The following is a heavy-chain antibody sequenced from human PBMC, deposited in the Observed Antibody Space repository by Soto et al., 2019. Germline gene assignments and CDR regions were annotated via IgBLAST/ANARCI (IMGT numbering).Heavy chain of an antibody. CDR1: GFTFSSYA. V-gene: IGHV3-23*01. Sequence: GGSLRLSCAASGFTFSSYAMSWVRQAPGKGLEWVSAISGGGGSTYYADSVKGRFTISRDNSKNTLYLQMNSLRAEDTAVYYCAKDAPSVRVTPDDAFDIWGQGTMVTVSS. J-gene: IGHJ3*02. D-gene: IGHD3-10*01. CDR2: ISGGGGST. CDR3: AKDAPSVRVTPDDAFDI.